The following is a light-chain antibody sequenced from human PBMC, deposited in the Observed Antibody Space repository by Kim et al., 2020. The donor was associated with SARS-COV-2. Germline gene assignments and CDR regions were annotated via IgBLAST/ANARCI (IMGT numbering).Light chain of an antibody. Sequence: GQRVTISCSGSSSSIGSNYVYWYQQLPGTAPKLLIHRNNQRPSGVPDRFSGSKSGTSASLAISGLRSEDEADYYCAAWDDSLSGWVFGGGTQLTVL. J-gene: IGLJ3*02. CDR2: RNN. CDR3: AAWDDSLSGWV. CDR1: SSSIGSNY. V-gene: IGLV1-47*01.